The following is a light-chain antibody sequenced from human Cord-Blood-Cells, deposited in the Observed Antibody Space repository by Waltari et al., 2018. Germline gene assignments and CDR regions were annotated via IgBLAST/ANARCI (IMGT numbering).Light chain of an antibody. V-gene: IGLV1-44*01. Sequence: QSVLTQPPSASGTPGQRVTISCSGSSSNIGSTTVNWYQQLPGTAPNLLIYRNKQRPSGVPDRFSGSKSGTSASRAISGLQAEDEADYYCAVWDDSLNGPVFGGGTKLTVL. CDR2: RNK. CDR1: SSNIGSTT. CDR3: AVWDDSLNGPV. J-gene: IGLJ2*01.